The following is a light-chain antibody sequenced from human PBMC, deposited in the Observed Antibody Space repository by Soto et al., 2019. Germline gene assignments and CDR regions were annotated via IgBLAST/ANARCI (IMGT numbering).Light chain of an antibody. CDR1: SSDVGGYNY. J-gene: IGLJ1*01. V-gene: IGLV2-14*01. CDR2: EVS. CDR3: SSYTSRSTQV. Sequence: QSVLTQPASVSGSPGQSITISCTGTSSDVGGYNYVSWYQQHPGKAPKLMIYEVSNRPSGVSNRFSGSKSGNTASLTISGLQHEEEADYYCSSYTSRSTQVFGTGTKVTV.